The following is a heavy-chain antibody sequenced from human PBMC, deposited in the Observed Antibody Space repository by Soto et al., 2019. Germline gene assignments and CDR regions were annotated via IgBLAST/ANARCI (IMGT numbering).Heavy chain of an antibody. V-gene: IGHV3-53*02. CDR2: LYSGGST. Sequence: EVQLVETGGGLIQPGGSLRLSCAASGLIVSTNYMNWVRQAPGKGLEWVSVLYSGGSTHYAGSVKGRFIISRDYSKNTLYLQMNSLRAEDTAVYYCARDRPGDEGDAFDIWGHGTLVTVSS. J-gene: IGHJ3*02. CDR1: GLIVSTNY. D-gene: IGHD3-10*01. CDR3: ARDRPGDEGDAFDI.